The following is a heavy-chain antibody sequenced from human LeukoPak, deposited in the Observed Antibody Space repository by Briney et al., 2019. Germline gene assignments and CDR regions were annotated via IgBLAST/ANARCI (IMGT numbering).Heavy chain of an antibody. V-gene: IGHV3-21*01. CDR2: IHSSSTYI. CDR3: ASYRFGEVDY. CDR1: GFTFSSHT. D-gene: IGHD3-10*01. J-gene: IGHJ4*02. Sequence: GGSLRLSCADSGFTFSSHTMNWVRQAPGKGLEWVSSIHSSSTYIYYADSVKGRFTISRDNAKNSLYLQMNSLRAEDTAVYYCASYRFGEVDYWGQGTLVTVSS.